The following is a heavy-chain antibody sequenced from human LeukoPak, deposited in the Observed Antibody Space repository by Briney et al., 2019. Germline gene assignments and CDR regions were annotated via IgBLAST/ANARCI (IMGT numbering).Heavy chain of an antibody. J-gene: IGHJ6*03. V-gene: IGHV4-59*01. Sequence: SETLSLTCSVSGGSISNYYWSWIRQPPGKGLEWIGYIHYSGSTNYNRSLKSRVTISVDTSKNQFSLKLSSVTAADTAVYYCARVEEGYGSGRRENYYYYYMDVWGKGTTVTIFS. CDR2: IHYSGST. CDR3: ARVEEGYGSGRRENYYYYYMDV. CDR1: GGSISNYY. D-gene: IGHD3-10*01.